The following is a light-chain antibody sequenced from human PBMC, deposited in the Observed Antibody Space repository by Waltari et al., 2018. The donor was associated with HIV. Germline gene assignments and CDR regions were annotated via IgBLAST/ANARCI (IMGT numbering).Light chain of an antibody. CDR1: ASNIGGNP. J-gene: IGLJ3*02. CDR2: NND. Sequence: QSVVTQPPSASGTPGQRVTMSCSGSASNIGGNPVHWYQHLPQTAPKLLIYNNDERPSGVPDRFSAAKTGTSASLDISGLQSEDEADYYCATWDDGLSGWVFGGGTKLTVL. V-gene: IGLV1-44*01. CDR3: ATWDDGLSGWV.